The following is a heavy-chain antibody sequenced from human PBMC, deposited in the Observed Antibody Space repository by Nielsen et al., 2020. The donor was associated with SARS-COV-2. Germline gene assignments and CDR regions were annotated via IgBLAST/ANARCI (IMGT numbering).Heavy chain of an antibody. V-gene: IGHV1-8*01. D-gene: IGHD1-14*01. CDR1: GYTFTSYD. CDR2: MNPNSGNT. Sequence: ASVKVSCKASGYTFTSYDINWVRQATGQGLEWMGWMNPNSGNTGYAQKFQGRVTMTRNTSISTAYMELSSLRSEDTVVYYSARDSRYYYYYGMDVWGQGTTVTVSS. CDR3: ARDSRYYYYYGMDV. J-gene: IGHJ6*01.